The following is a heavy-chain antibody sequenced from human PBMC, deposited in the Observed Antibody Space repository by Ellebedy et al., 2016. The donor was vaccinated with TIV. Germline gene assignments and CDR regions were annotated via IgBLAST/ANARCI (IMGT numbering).Heavy chain of an antibody. CDR3: ARELEGSRDEAFDI. V-gene: IGHV4-59*01. CDR1: GGSISRFY. Sequence: MPGGSLRLSCTVSGGSISRFYWSWIRQPPGKGLEWIGYIYYNGRTNYNPSLKSRVTISVDTSKNQFSLKLTSVAAADTALYFCARELEGSRDEAFDIWGQGTMVTVSS. CDR2: IYYNGRT. D-gene: IGHD3-10*01. J-gene: IGHJ3*02.